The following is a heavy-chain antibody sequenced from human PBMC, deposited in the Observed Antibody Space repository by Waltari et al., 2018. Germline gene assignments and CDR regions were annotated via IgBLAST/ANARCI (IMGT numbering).Heavy chain of an antibody. CDR2: INHSGST. CDR3: ARVLGARGDAFDI. J-gene: IGHJ3*02. V-gene: IGHV4-34*01. CDR1: GGSFSGYY. Sequence: QVQLQQWGAGLLKPSETLSLTCAVYGGSFSGYYWSWIRQPPGKGLEWIGEINHSGSTNYNPSRKSRVTIAVDTSKNQFSLKLSSVTAADTAVYYCARVLGARGDAFDIWGQGTMVTVSS. D-gene: IGHD1-26*01.